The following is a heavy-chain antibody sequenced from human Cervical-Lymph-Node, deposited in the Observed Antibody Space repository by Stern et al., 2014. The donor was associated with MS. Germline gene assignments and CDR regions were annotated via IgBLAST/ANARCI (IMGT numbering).Heavy chain of an antibody. CDR2: IYYSGST. D-gene: IGHD6-19*01. J-gene: IGHJ3*02. Sequence: VQLVESGPGLVKPSETLSLTCTVSGGSISSYYWSWIRQPPGKGLEWIGYIYYSGSTNYNPSLKSRVTISVDTSKNQFSLKLSSVTAADTAVYYCARESSSGSTPTQYDAFDIWGQGTMVTVSS. CDR1: GGSISSYY. CDR3: ARESSSGSTPTQYDAFDI. V-gene: IGHV4-59*01.